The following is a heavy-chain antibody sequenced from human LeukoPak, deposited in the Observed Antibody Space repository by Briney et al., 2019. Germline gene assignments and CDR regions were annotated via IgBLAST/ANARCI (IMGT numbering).Heavy chain of an antibody. D-gene: IGHD3-10*01. CDR1: GFTFSSYG. Sequence: GGSLRLSYAASGFTFSSYGMHWVRQAPGKGLEWVAVISYDGSNKYYADSVKGRFTISRDNSKNTLYLQMNSLRAEDTAVYYCAKDLRDPEFGESFDYWGQGTLVTVSS. V-gene: IGHV3-30*18. CDR3: AKDLRDPEFGESFDY. J-gene: IGHJ4*02. CDR2: ISYDGSNK.